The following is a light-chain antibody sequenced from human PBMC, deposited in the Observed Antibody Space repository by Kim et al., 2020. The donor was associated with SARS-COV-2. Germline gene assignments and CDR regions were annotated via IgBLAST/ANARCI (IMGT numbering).Light chain of an antibody. CDR2: DAT. J-gene: IGKJ1*01. Sequence: SQGERATLSCRASQTINNKLVWYQHKPGQAPRLLIYDATTRATGVPARFIGSGSETDFTLTISSLQSEDFAVYYCQQSNDWPPLSFSQGTKVDIK. CDR1: QTINNK. V-gene: IGKV3-15*01. CDR3: QQSNDWPPLS.